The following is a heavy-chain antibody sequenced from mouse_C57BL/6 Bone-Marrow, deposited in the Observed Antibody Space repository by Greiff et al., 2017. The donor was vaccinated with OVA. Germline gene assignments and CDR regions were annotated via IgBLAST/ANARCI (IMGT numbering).Heavy chain of an antibody. Sequence: EVKLVESGAELVRPGASVKLSCTASGFNIKDYYMHWVKQRPEQGLEWIGRIDPEDGDTEYAPKFQGKATMTADTSSNTAYLQLSSLTSEDTAVYYCAPYGNPYYFDYWGQGTTLTVSS. CDR3: APYGNPYYFDY. CDR1: GFNIKDYY. D-gene: IGHD2-1*01. V-gene: IGHV14-1*01. J-gene: IGHJ2*01. CDR2: IDPEDGDT.